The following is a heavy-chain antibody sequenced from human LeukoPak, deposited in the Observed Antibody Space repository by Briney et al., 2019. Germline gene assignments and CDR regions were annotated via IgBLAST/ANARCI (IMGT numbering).Heavy chain of an antibody. Sequence: GGSLRLSCAASGFTFSSYWMSWVRQAPGKGLEWVANIKQDGSEKCYVDSVKGRFTISRDNAKNSLYLQMNSLRAEDTAVYYCATSSWYVRYFQHWGQGTLVTVSS. CDR3: ATSSWYVRYFQH. V-gene: IGHV3-7*01. CDR1: GFTFSSYW. J-gene: IGHJ1*01. D-gene: IGHD6-13*01. CDR2: IKQDGSEK.